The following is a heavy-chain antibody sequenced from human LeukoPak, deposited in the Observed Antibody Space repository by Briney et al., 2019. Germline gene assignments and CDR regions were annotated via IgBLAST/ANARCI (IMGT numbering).Heavy chain of an antibody. V-gene: IGHV4-59*01. Sequence: PSETLSLTCTVSGGSISSYYWSWIRQPPGKGLEWIGYIYYSGSTNYNPSLKSRVTISVDTSKNQFSLKLSSVTAADTAVYYCARDSSGWYRWFDPWGQGTLVTVSS. CDR3: ARDSSGWYRWFDP. J-gene: IGHJ5*02. CDR1: GGSISSYY. CDR2: IYYSGST. D-gene: IGHD6-19*01.